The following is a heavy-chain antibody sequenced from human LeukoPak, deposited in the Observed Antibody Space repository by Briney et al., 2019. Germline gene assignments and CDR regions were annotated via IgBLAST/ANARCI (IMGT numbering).Heavy chain of an antibody. V-gene: IGHV1-46*01. CDR2: INPSGGST. CDR1: GYTFTSYY. Sequence: AAVKVSCKASGYTFTSYYMHWVRQAPGQGLEWMGIINPSGGSTSYAQKFQGRVTMTRDMSTSTVYMELSSLRSEDTAVYYCARGRDYDYVWGSYRSYYYMDVWGKGTTVTVSS. D-gene: IGHD3-16*02. CDR3: ARGRDYDYVWGSYRSYYYMDV. J-gene: IGHJ6*03.